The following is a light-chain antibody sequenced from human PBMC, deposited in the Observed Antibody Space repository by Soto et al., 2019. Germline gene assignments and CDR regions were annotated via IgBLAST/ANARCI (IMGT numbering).Light chain of an antibody. J-gene: IGKJ1*01. CDR2: SAS. Sequence: DIQMTQSPSSLSASVGDTITISCRASQNIGTYLNWFQQKPGKVPKLLIFSASNLQSGVPSRFSAGGSGTDFTLTISSLQSEDFATYYCQLATGTLSAFGQGTKV. CDR3: QLATGTLSA. CDR1: QNIGTY. V-gene: IGKV1-39*01.